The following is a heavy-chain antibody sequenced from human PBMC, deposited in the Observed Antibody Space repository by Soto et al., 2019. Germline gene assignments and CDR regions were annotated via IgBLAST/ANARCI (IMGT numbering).Heavy chain of an antibody. CDR2: ISHDGSNK. Sequence: QVQLVESGGGVVQPGRSVRLSCAASGFTFSSYGMHWVRQAPGKGVEWVAVISHDGSNKDYADSVKGRFTISRDNSKNTLYLEMNSLRVEDTAVYYCAKDLSIGARAKDYWGQGTLVTVSS. J-gene: IGHJ4*02. CDR1: GFTFSSYG. CDR3: AKDLSIGARAKDY. D-gene: IGHD6-6*01. V-gene: IGHV3-30*18.